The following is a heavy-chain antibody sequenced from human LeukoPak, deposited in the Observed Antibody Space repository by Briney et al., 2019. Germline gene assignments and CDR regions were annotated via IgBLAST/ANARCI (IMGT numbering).Heavy chain of an antibody. Sequence: KPGGSLRLSCAAPGFTFSTYAMSSVRLAPGKGLGWVSGISGSGGSTYYADSVKGRFPSSRDNSNHTLYVQMNSLRVEDTAVYYCAKSGGLSGSGRLAMDVWGQGTTVTVSS. CDR2: ISGSGGST. CDR1: GFTFSTYA. V-gene: IGHV3-23*01. D-gene: IGHD3-10*01. J-gene: IGHJ6*02. CDR3: AKSGGLSGSGRLAMDV.